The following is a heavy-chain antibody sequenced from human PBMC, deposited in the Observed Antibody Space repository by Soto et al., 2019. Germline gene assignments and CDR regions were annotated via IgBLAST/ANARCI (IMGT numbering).Heavy chain of an antibody. CDR1: GGSISSYY. J-gene: IGHJ6*01. CDR2: IYYSGST. Sequence: PSETLSLTCTVSGGSISSYYWSLIRQPPGKGLECIGYIYYSGSTNYNPSLKSRVTISVETSKNQFSLKLSSVTAAPTAVYYCAGESGRGVINYCYGMDFWGQRSTVTLSS. CDR3: AGESGRGVINYCYGMDF. V-gene: IGHV4-59*01. D-gene: IGHD3-10*01.